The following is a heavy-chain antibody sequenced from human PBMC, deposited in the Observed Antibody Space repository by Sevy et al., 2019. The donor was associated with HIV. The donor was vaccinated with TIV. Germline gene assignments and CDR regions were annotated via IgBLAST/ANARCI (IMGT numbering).Heavy chain of an antibody. CDR1: GGSVSSGSYY. J-gene: IGHJ4*02. D-gene: IGHD2-15*01. V-gene: IGHV4-61*01. CDR3: ARTSRGYCSGGSCDRGYYFDY. Sequence: SETLSLTCTVSGGSVSSGSYYWSWIRQPPGKGLEWIGYIYYSGSTNYNPSLKSRVTISVDTSKNQFSLQLSSVTAADTAVYYCARTSRGYCSGGSCDRGYYFDYWGQGTLVSVSS. CDR2: IYYSGST.